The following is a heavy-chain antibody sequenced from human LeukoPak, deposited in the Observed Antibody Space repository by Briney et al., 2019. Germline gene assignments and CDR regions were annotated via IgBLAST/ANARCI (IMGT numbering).Heavy chain of an antibody. CDR1: GFTFSSYS. J-gene: IGHJ4*02. D-gene: IGHD3-9*01. V-gene: IGHV3-21*01. Sequence: PGGSLRLSCAASGFTFSSYSMNWVRQAPGKGLEWVSSISSSSSYIYYADSVKGRFAISRDNAKNSLYLQMNSLRAEDTAVYYCARDGYFDWLFEFDYWGQGTLVTVSS. CDR2: ISSSSSYI. CDR3: ARDGYFDWLFEFDY.